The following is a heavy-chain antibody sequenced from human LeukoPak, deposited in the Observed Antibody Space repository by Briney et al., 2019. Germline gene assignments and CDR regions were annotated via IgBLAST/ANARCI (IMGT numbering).Heavy chain of an antibody. CDR3: ARDYDWAFDF. CDR2: INHNGEAI. V-gene: IGHV3-48*02. J-gene: IGHJ4*02. Sequence: GGSLRLSCAASGFPFSSHVLSWVRQAPGKGLEWIAYINHNGEAIYYPDFVKGRFIISRDNAKNSLFLQMNDLGDEDTAVYYCARDYDWAFDFWGQGTRVTVSS. D-gene: IGHD3-9*01. CDR1: GFPFSSHV.